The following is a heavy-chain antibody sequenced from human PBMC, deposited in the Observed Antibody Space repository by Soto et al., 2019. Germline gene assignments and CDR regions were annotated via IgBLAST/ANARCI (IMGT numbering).Heavy chain of an antibody. CDR2: IYSGGTT. J-gene: IGHJ4*02. V-gene: IGHV3-53*02. D-gene: IGHD2-15*01. CDR1: GFTVSNNY. Sequence: EVRLVETGGGLIQPGGSLRLSCAVSGFTVSNNYMYWVRQAPGKGLEWVSFIYSGGTTRYADSVRGRFTISRDNSKNTLYLQMNSLRVEATAVYYCARKTDSGGDGGFWGQGTLVTVSS. CDR3: ARKTDSGGDGGF.